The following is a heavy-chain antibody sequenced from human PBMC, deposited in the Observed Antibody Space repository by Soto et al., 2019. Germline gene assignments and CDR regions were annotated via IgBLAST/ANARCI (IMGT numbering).Heavy chain of an antibody. CDR1: GFTFSSYA. CDR2: ISYDGSNK. V-gene: IGHV3-30-3*01. CDR3: ARGVEEYFDWLNTLTDY. J-gene: IGHJ4*02. D-gene: IGHD3-9*01. Sequence: QVQLVESGGGVVQPGRSLRLSCAASGFTFSSYAMHWVRQAPGKGLEWVAVISYDGSNKYYADSVKGRFTISRDNSKNTLYLQMNSLRAEDTAVYYCARGVEEYFDWLNTLTDYWGQGTLVTVSS.